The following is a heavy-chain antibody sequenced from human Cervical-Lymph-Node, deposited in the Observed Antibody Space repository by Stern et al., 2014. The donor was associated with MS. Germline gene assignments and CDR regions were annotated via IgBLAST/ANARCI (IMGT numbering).Heavy chain of an antibody. V-gene: IGHV3-30*18. D-gene: IGHD3-10*01. CDR1: GFTFNSYG. CDR3: AKDITMVRGAIDY. CDR2: ISYDGSNK. Sequence: MQLVESGGGVVQTGRSLRLSCAGSGFTFNSYGIHWVRQAPGKGLEWVTVISYDGSNKYYADSVKGRFTISRDNSKNTVYLQMNTLRPEDTAVYYCAKDITMVRGAIDYWGQGTLVTVSS. J-gene: IGHJ4*02.